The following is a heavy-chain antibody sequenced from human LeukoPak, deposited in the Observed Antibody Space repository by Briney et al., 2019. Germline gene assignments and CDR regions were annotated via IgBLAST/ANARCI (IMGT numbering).Heavy chain of an antibody. CDR1: GFTFSSYG. CDR3: AKDAVAGTSFDY. Sequence: PGGSLRLSCVASGFTFSSYGMFWVRQAPGKGLEWVAVIWYDGSNKYYADSVKGRFTISRDNSKNTLDLQMNSLRAEDTAVYYCAKDAVAGTSFDYWGQGTLVTVSS. CDR2: IWYDGSNK. D-gene: IGHD6-19*01. V-gene: IGHV3-33*06. J-gene: IGHJ4*02.